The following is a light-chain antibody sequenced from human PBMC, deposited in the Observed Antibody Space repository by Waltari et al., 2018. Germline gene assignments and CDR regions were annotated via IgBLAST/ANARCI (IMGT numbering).Light chain of an antibody. Sequence: QSALTQPRSVSGSPGQSVTISCTGTSSDVGAPHFVSWYQRHPGKAPKLMIYDVNKRPSGVLDRFSGSKSGNTASLTISGLLAEDEADYYCCSYAGSYTFGWVFGGGTQLTVL. CDR1: SSDVGAPHF. J-gene: IGLJ3*02. CDR2: DVN. V-gene: IGLV2-11*01. CDR3: CSYAGSYTFGWV.